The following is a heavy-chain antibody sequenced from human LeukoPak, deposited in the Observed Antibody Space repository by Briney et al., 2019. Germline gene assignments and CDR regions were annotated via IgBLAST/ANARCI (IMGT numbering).Heavy chain of an antibody. CDR2: ISYDGSAE. D-gene: IGHD6-13*01. J-gene: IGHJ4*02. CDR3: AKESTRGSSWYEDY. Sequence: GGSLRLSCAASGFTFSNYGMHWVRQAPGKGLGWVAVISYDGSAEYYADSVKGRFAIYRDNSRNTLYLQMNSLRPEDTAVYYCAKESTRGSSWYEDYWGQGTLVTVSS. V-gene: IGHV3-30*18. CDR1: GFTFSNYG.